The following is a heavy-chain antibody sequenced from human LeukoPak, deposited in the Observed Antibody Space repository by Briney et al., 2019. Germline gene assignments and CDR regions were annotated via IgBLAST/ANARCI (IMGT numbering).Heavy chain of an antibody. CDR3: ARGGSSSYYDSSDLGDY. D-gene: IGHD3-22*01. V-gene: IGHV1-8*01. CDR1: GYTFTSYD. Sequence: ASVKVSCKASGYTFTSYDINWVRQATGQGLEWMGWMNPNSGNTGYAQKFQGRVTMTRNTSISTAYMELSSLRSEDTAVYYCARGGSSSYYDSSDLGDYWGQGTLVTVSS. J-gene: IGHJ4*02. CDR2: MNPNSGNT.